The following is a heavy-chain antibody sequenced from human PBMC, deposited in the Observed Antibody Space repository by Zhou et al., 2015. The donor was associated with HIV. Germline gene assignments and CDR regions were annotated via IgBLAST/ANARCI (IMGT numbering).Heavy chain of an antibody. D-gene: IGHD3-3*01. CDR3: AREDENDFW. V-gene: IGHV1-46*01. CDR2: INADGDAT. J-gene: IGHJ4*02. Sequence: HVQLLQSGAEVKKPGASVNVSCQASGFTVTNDWVHWVRQAPGQGLEWMAIINADGDATDYAQNFQGRLTVTRDTSTSTIYMALSSLRSDDTAVYYCAREDENDFWWGQGTLVMVSS. CDR1: GFTVTNDW.